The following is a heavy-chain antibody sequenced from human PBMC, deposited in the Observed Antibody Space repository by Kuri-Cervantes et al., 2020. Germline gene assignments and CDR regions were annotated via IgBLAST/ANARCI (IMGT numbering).Heavy chain of an antibody. V-gene: IGHV1-8*02. Sequence: ASVKVSCKASGYTFTSYGISWVRQATGQGLEWMGWMNPNSGNTGYAQKFQGRVTMTRNTSISTAYMELGSLRSEDTAVYYCAREEGWQWLVGGGGGMDVWGQGTTVTVSS. CDR3: AREEGWQWLVGGGGGMDV. CDR1: GYTFTSYG. J-gene: IGHJ6*02. CDR2: MNPNSGNT. D-gene: IGHD6-19*01.